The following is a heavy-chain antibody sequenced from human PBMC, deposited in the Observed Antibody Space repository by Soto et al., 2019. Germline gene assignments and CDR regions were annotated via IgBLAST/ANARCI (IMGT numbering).Heavy chain of an antibody. V-gene: IGHV1-18*01. CDR1: GYTFTHFY. CDR2: ISPHNFNT. D-gene: IGHD3-9*01. Sequence: QVHLEQSGAEVKKPGDSVKVSCKASGYTFTHFYITWVRQAPGQGLEWMGAISPHNFNTNFAQKFQGRVTLTTDTSTNTAYMELRSLTSDDTAVYYCARDEGGYDILTGYYKAHHFDYWGQGVLVTDSS. J-gene: IGHJ4*02. CDR3: ARDEGGYDILTGYYKAHHFDY.